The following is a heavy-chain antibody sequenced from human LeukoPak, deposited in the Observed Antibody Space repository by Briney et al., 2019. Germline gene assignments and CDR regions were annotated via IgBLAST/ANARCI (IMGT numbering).Heavy chain of an antibody. Sequence: SETLSLTCTVSGGSIRSYYWSWIRQPPGKGLEWVGYIYYSGSTSYNPSLKSRVTISVDTSKNQFSLKLSSVTAADTAVYYCARGYSGSYGRFDYWGQGTLVTVSS. J-gene: IGHJ4*02. CDR2: IYYSGST. CDR3: ARGYSGSYGRFDY. D-gene: IGHD1-26*01. CDR1: GGSIRSYY. V-gene: IGHV4-59*01.